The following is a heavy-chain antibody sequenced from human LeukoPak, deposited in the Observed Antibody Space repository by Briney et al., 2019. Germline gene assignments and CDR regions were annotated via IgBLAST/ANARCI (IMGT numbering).Heavy chain of an antibody. Sequence: GGSLRLSCAASGFTVSSNYMSWVRQAPGKGLEWVSVIYSGGSTYYADSVKGRFTISRDNSKNTLYLQMNSLRAEDTAVYYCARVSVATTSYYYYGMDVWGQGTTVTVSS. CDR2: IYSGGST. D-gene: IGHD5-12*01. V-gene: IGHV3-53*01. CDR1: GFTVSSNY. J-gene: IGHJ6*02. CDR3: ARVSVATTSYYYYGMDV.